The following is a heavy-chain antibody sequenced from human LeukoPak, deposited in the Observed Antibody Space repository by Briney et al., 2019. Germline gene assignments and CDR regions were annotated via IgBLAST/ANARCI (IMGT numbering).Heavy chain of an antibody. J-gene: IGHJ4*02. Sequence: SKTLSLTCTVSGGSISSSSYYWSWIRQPAGKGLEWIGRIYTSGSTNYNPSLKSRVTMSVDTSKNQFSLKLSSVTAADTAVYYCARDVVAAPGTWDYWGQGTLVTVSS. D-gene: IGHD6-13*01. V-gene: IGHV4-61*02. CDR1: GGSISSSSYY. CDR2: IYTSGST. CDR3: ARDVVAAPGTWDY.